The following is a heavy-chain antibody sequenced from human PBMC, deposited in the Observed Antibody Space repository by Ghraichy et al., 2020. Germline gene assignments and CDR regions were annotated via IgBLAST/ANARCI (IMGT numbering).Heavy chain of an antibody. J-gene: IGHJ4*02. Sequence: SQTLSLTCVVSNYSVSSGFYWGWIRQPPGMGLEWVGNIFHSGSPYYNPSLKSRVTISVDTSKNQFSLKLASVTAADTAVYYCARGFGGIVDYFDYWGQGSLVTVSS. CDR1: NYSVSSGFY. CDR3: ARGFGGIVDYFDY. D-gene: IGHD3-16*02. V-gene: IGHV4-38-2*01. CDR2: IFHSGSP.